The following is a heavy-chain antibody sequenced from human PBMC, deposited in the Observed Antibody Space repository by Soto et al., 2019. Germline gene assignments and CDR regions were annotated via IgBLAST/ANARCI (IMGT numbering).Heavy chain of an antibody. D-gene: IGHD5-12*01. CDR1: GYSLTSYW. Sequence: PGESLKISCKGSGYSLTSYWISWVRQMPGKGLEWMGRIDPSDSYTNYSPSFQGHVTISADKSISTAYLQWSSLKASDTAMYYCASGAYGYSGFNGWFDPWGQGTLVTVSS. J-gene: IGHJ5*02. CDR3: ASGAYGYSGFNGWFDP. CDR2: IDPSDSYT. V-gene: IGHV5-10-1*01.